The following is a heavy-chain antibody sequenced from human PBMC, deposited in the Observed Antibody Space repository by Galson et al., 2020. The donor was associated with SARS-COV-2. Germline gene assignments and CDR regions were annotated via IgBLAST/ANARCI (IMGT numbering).Heavy chain of an antibody. CDR2: TSYSGRT. CDR1: GDSISGSF. J-gene: IGHJ4*02. D-gene: IGHD2-15*01. CDR3: ARSGRGFDS. V-gene: IGHV4-59*01. Sequence: ASETLSHTCTVSGDSISGSFWNWIRQPPGKGLDWIGYTSYSGRTNYNPSLKSRVTISVDTSKKQFSLKLTSVTAADTAVYYCARSGRGFDSWGQGTLVTVSS.